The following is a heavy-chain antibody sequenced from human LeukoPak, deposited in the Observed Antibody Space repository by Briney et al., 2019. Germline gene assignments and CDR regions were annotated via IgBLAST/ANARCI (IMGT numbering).Heavy chain of an antibody. CDR3: ARERFFAVDD. V-gene: IGHV3-7*01. CDR1: GFTFSDYW. Sequence: PGGSLRLSCAASGFTFSDYWMTWVRQAPGKGLEWVANIKQDGSEIYYVDSVKGRFTISRDNAKNSLYLQLNSLRVEDTAVYYCARERFFAVDDWGQGTLVTVSS. CDR2: IKQDGSEI. D-gene: IGHD3-10*01. J-gene: IGHJ4*02.